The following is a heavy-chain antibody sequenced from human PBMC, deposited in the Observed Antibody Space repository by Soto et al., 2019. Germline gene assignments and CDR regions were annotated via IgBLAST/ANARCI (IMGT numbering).Heavy chain of an antibody. CDR3: AIRPYSSSSGY. Sequence: GGSLRLSCAASGFTFSSYAMSWVRQAPGKGLEWVSAISGSGGNTYYADSVKGRFTISRDNSKNTLYLQMNSLRAEDTAVYYCAIRPYSSSSGYWGQGTLVTVSS. V-gene: IGHV3-23*01. CDR2: ISGSGGNT. J-gene: IGHJ4*02. D-gene: IGHD6-6*01. CDR1: GFTFSSYA.